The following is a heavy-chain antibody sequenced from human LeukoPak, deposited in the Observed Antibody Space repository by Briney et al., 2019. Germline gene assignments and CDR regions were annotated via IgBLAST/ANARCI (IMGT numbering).Heavy chain of an antibody. D-gene: IGHD3-22*01. CDR1: GYTFTGYG. V-gene: IGHV1-18*01. Sequence: ASVKVSCKASGYTFTGYGISWVRQAPGQGLEWMGWISAYNGNTNYAQKLQGRVTMTTDTSTSTAYMELRSLRSDDTAVYYCARGGYYYDSSGSNPYYMDVWGKGTTVTISS. J-gene: IGHJ6*03. CDR2: ISAYNGNT. CDR3: ARGGYYYDSSGSNPYYMDV.